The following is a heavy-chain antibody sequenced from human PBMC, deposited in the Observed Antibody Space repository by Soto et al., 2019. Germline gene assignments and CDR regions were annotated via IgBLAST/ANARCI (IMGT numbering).Heavy chain of an antibody. CDR1: CGSISSSSYY. J-gene: IGHJ6*02. CDR2: IYYSGSN. CDR3: ARLNYGGTIYYCYGMDV. D-gene: IGHD4-17*01. Sequence: SETLSLTCTVSCGSISSSSYYWCWIRQLPGKGLEWIGSIYYSGSNYYNPSLKSRVTISVDTSKNQFSLKLSSVTAADTAVYYCARLNYGGTIYYCYGMDVWGQGTTVTVSS. V-gene: IGHV4-39*01.